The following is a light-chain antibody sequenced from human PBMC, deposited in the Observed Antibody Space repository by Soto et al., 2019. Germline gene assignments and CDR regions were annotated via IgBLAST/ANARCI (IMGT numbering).Light chain of an antibody. Sequence: DIQMTQSPSSLSASVGDRVTITCRASQGISNFLAWYQQKPGKVPKLLISAASTLQSGVPSRFSVSGSGTDFTLTITSLQPEDVATYYCQKYSSVITFGQGTRLEI. CDR2: AAS. V-gene: IGKV1-27*01. CDR3: QKYSSVIT. J-gene: IGKJ5*01. CDR1: QGISNF.